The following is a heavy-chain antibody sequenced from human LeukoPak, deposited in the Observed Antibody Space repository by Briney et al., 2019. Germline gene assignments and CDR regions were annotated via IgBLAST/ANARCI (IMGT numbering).Heavy chain of an antibody. CDR3: TRPYYYDSSGYYTFGY. Sequence: GGSLRLSCAASGFTFSGSALHWVRQASGKGLEWVGRIRSTANGYATAYAASVKGRFTISRDDSKNTAYLQMNSLKTEDTAVYYCTRPYYYDSSGYYTFGYWGQGTLVTVSS. D-gene: IGHD3-22*01. J-gene: IGHJ4*02. CDR2: IRSTANGYAT. V-gene: IGHV3-73*01. CDR1: GFTFSGSA.